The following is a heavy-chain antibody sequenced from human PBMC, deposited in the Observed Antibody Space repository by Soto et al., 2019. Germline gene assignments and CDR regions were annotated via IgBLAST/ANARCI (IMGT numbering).Heavy chain of an antibody. Sequence: SXRLSCAASGFTFSNAWMSWVRQAPVNGLEWVGRIQSKTDCGTTDYAALVKGRFTISRDDSKNTLYLQMNSLESEDTGVYYCTTDGYSYDPLRGSWGQGTLVTVSS. CDR1: GFTFSNAW. CDR3: TTDGYSYDPLRGS. V-gene: IGHV3-15*01. D-gene: IGHD5-18*01. CDR2: IQSKTDCGTT. J-gene: IGHJ5*02.